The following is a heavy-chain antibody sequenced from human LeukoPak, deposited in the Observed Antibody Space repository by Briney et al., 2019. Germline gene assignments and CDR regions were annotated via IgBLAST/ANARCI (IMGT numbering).Heavy chain of an antibody. J-gene: IGHJ5*02. CDR3: ARDGEYSSSVWFDP. CDR2: IYYSGST. V-gene: IGHV4-59*11. CDR1: GDSISSHY. Sequence: SETLSLTCTVSGDSISSHYWSWIRQPPGKGLEWIGYIYYSGSTNYNPSLKSRVTISVDTSKNQFSLKLSSVTAADTAVYYCARDGEYSSSVWFDPWGQGTLVTVSS. D-gene: IGHD6-6*01.